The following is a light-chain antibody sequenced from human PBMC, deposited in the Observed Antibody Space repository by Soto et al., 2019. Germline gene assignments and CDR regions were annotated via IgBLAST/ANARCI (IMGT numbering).Light chain of an antibody. Sequence: ENVQTQSPGTLSLSPGDRATLSCKASQIISSNYLAWYHPQPAQAPRLLINGASERAIAVPDRFSGSGSGTDFMLTISRLEPEDFAVYYCQQYGTSPRTFGHGTKVEIK. CDR3: QQYGTSPRT. J-gene: IGKJ1*01. CDR1: QIISSNY. V-gene: IGKV3-20*01. CDR2: GAS.